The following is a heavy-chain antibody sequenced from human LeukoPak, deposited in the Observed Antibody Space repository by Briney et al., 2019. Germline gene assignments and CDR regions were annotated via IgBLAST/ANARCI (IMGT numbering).Heavy chain of an antibody. CDR2: TNPNSGGT. D-gene: IGHD1-26*01. CDR1: GYTFTGYY. V-gene: IGHV1-2*06. CDR3: AARLVGATPFDY. J-gene: IGHJ4*02. Sequence: ASVKVSCKASGYTFTGYYMHWVRQAPGQGLEWMGRTNPNSGGTNYAQKFQGRVTMTRDTSISTAYMELSRLRSDDTAVYYCAARLVGATPFDYWGQGTLVTVSS.